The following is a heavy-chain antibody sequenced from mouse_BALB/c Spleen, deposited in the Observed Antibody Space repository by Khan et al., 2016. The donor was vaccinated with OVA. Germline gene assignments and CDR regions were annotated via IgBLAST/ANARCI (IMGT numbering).Heavy chain of an antibody. J-gene: IGHJ4*01. CDR3: ARENYYGSTCYAMDY. CDR2: IAPGSGSS. Sequence: DLVKPGASVKLSCKASGYTFTSYWINWIKQRPGQGLEWIGRIAPGSGSSYYNEMFKGKATLTLDTSSSTAYIQLSSLSSEDSAVYFCARENYYGSTCYAMDYWGQGTSVTVSS. D-gene: IGHD1-1*01. CDR1: GYTFTSYW. V-gene: IGHV1S41*01.